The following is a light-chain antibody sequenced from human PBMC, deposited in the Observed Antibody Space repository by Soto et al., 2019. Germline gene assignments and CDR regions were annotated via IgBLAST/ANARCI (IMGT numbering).Light chain of an antibody. CDR3: TSFSTTDNVML. J-gene: IGLJ3*02. CDR2: EVT. Sequence: QSALTQPASVSGSPGQSITISCTGASSDIGDYNYVSWYQQYVGQAPKLLIFEVTERPSGVSDRFSGSKSGNTSSLTISGLQAEDEADYYCTSFSTTDNVMLFGGGTKLTVL. V-gene: IGLV2-14*01. CDR1: SSDIGDYNY.